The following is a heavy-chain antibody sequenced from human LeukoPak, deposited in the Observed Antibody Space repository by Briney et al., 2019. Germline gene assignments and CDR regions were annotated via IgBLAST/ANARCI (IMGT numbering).Heavy chain of an antibody. CDR3: TRGITYYYDSSGYYEDY. D-gene: IGHD3-22*01. Sequence: GGSLTLSCAASGFTFSSYAMHWVRQAPGKGLEWMAHISYDGSNKYYAYAVKGRFTISRDNSKNTLYLQMNSLRAEDTAVYYCTRGITYYYDSSGYYEDYWGQGTLVTVSS. CDR2: ISYDGSNK. CDR1: GFTFSSYA. J-gene: IGHJ4*02. V-gene: IGHV3-30*04.